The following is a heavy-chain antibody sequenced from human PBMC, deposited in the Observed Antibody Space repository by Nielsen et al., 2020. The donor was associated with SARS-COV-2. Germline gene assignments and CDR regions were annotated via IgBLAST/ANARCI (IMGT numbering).Heavy chain of an antibody. V-gene: IGHV3-9*01. CDR1: GFTFDDYA. D-gene: IGHD2-15*01. CDR2: ISWNSGSI. CDR3: ARDSTVVVVAATPQPYYYGMDV. J-gene: IGHJ6*02. Sequence: SLKISCAASGFTFDDYAMHWVRQAPGKGLEWVSGISWNSGSIGYADSVKGRFTISRDNAKNSLYLQMNSLRAEDTAVYYCARDSTVVVVAATPQPYYYGMDVWGQGTTVTVSS.